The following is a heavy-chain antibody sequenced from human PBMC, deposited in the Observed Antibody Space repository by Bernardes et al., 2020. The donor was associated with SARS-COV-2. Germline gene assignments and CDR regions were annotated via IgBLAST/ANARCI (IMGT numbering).Heavy chain of an antibody. Sequence: SVKVSCKASGVTFSSYAISWVRQAPGQGLEWMGGIIPIFGTANYAQKFHGRLTITADESTSRAYMELSSLSSEDTAVYFCARAQDHSLRKFTIYFDYWGQGTLVTVSS. CDR1: GVTFSSYA. CDR2: IIPIFGTA. V-gene: IGHV1-69*13. CDR3: ARAQDHSLRKFTIYFDY. D-gene: IGHD3-3*01. J-gene: IGHJ4*02.